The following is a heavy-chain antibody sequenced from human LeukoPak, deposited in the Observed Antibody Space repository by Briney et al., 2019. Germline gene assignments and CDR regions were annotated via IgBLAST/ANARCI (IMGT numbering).Heavy chain of an antibody. CDR2: IYYSGST. Sequence: SETLSLTCTVSGGSISSYYWSWIRQPPGKGLEWIGYIYYSGSTNYNPSLKSRVTISVDMSKNQFSLKLSSVTAADTAVYYCARGRVSSGWYGDAFDIWGQGTMVTVSS. CDR3: ARGRVSSGWYGDAFDI. J-gene: IGHJ3*02. D-gene: IGHD6-19*01. CDR1: GGSISSYY. V-gene: IGHV4-59*01.